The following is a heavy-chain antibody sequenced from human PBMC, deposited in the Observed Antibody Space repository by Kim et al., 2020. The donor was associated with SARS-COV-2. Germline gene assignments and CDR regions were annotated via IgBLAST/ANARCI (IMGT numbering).Heavy chain of an antibody. J-gene: IGHJ4*02. D-gene: IGHD3-10*01. CDR3: ARTGSGSYWYYFDY. Sequence: GGSLRLSCAASGFTFSSYATHWVRQAPGKGLEWVAVISYDGSNKYYADSVKGRFTISRDNSKNTLYLQMNSLRAEDTAVYYCARTGSGSYWYYFDYWGQGTLVTVSS. CDR1: GFTFSSYA. CDR2: ISYDGSNK. V-gene: IGHV3-30*04.